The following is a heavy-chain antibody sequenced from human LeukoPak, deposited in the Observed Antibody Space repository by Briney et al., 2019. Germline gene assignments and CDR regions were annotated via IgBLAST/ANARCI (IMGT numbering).Heavy chain of an antibody. CDR1: GFTFSSYA. CDR2: ISYDGSNK. J-gene: IGHJ4*02. CDR3: ARDGPNYYDSSGYFDY. V-gene: IGHV3-30-3*01. D-gene: IGHD3-22*01. Sequence: GGSLRPSCAASGFTFSSYAMHWVRQAPGKGLEWVAVISYDGSNKYYADSVKGRFTISRDNSKSTLYLQMNSLRAEDTAVYYCARDGPNYYDSSGYFDYWGQGTLVTVSS.